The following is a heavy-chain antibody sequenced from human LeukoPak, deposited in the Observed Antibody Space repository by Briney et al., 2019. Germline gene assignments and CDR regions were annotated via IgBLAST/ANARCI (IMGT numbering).Heavy chain of an antibody. Sequence: PGGSLRLSCAASGFTFSSYPMTWVRQAPGKGPEWVSFISDSGGITYYADSVKGRFTIYRDNSKNTLYLQMNSLRAEDTAVYYCARGSRELLAFDYWGQGTLVTVSS. D-gene: IGHD1-26*01. CDR2: ISDSGGIT. CDR1: GFTFSSYP. CDR3: ARGSRELLAFDY. V-gene: IGHV3-23*01. J-gene: IGHJ4*02.